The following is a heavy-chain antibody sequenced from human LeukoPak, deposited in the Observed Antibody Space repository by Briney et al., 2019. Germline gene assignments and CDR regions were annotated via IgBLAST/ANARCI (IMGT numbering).Heavy chain of an antibody. CDR3: AKGYQFGELWFDP. D-gene: IGHD3-10*01. Sequence: PGGSLRLSCAASGFTFDDYTMHWVRQAPGKGLEWVSLISWDGGSTYYADSVKGRFTISRDNSKNSLYLQMNSLGTEDTALYYCAKGYQFGELWFDPWGQGTLVTVSS. CDR2: ISWDGGST. J-gene: IGHJ5*02. CDR1: GFTFDDYT. V-gene: IGHV3-43*01.